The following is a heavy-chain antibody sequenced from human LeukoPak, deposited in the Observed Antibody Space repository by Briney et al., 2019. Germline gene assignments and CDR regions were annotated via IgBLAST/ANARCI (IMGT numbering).Heavy chain of an antibody. D-gene: IGHD6-25*01. CDR1: GYTFTSYD. J-gene: IGHJ4*02. Sequence: ASVKVSCKASGYTFTSYDINWVRQATGQGLEWMGWMNPNSGNTGYAQKFQGRVTMTRDTSISTAYMELSRLRSDDTAVYYCARAGGYQAYYFDYWGQGTLVTVSS. V-gene: IGHV1-8*02. CDR3: ARAGGYQAYYFDY. CDR2: MNPNSGNT.